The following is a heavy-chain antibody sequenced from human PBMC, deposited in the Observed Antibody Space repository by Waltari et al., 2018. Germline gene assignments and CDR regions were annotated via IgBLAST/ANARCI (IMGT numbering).Heavy chain of an antibody. CDR1: GFTFSSHP. CDR2: ISRSSSTL. Sequence: EVQLVESGGGLVQPGGSLRLSCAASGFTFSSHPMTWVRQAPGKGLEWVSYISRSSSTLYYAASGKGRFTISRDNAKNLLHLQMISLTDEDTAVYYCARDSGSAGADDYWGQGTLVTVSS. CDR3: ARDSGSAGADDY. V-gene: IGHV3-48*02. D-gene: IGHD6-13*01. J-gene: IGHJ4*02.